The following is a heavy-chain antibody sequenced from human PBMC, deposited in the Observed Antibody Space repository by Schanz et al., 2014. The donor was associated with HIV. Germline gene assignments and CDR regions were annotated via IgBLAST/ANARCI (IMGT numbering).Heavy chain of an antibody. CDR1: GFTFSSYG. Sequence: QVQLVESGGGVVQPGRSLRLSCAASGFTFSSYGMHWVRQAPGKGLEWVAVIWYDGRNKYYADSVKGRFTISRDNSKKTLYLQMNSLRAEDTAVYYCAKAYCSSTICPPPYYYGMDVWGQGTTVIVSS. V-gene: IGHV3-33*06. J-gene: IGHJ6*02. CDR2: IWYDGRNK. CDR3: AKAYCSSTICPPPYYYGMDV. D-gene: IGHD2-2*01.